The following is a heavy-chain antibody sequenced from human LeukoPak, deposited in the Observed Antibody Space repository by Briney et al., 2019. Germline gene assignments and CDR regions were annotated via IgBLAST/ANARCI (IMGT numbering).Heavy chain of an antibody. V-gene: IGHV3-74*01. CDR2: INSDGSST. Sequence: GGSLRLSCAASGFTSSSYGMSWVRQAPGKGLVWVSRINSDGSSTSYADSVKGRFTISRDNAKNTLYLQMNSLRAEDTAVYYCARDRGLSGGWRWRNGFDPWGQGTLVTVSS. CDR3: ARDRGLSGGWRWRNGFDP. CDR1: GFTSSSYG. D-gene: IGHD1-26*01. J-gene: IGHJ5*02.